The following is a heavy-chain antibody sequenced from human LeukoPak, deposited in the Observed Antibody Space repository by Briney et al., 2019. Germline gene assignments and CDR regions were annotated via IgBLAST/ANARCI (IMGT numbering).Heavy chain of an antibody. J-gene: IGHJ6*03. D-gene: IGHD6-13*01. CDR3: ASSKRSAGGDDYHDMDV. Sequence: ASVKVSCKASGYTFTSYGIGWVRQPPGRGLAWVGWICASYGKKQYAQTLQGGVPMPTDTSTSTAYMELRSLRSDDTAVYYCASSKRSAGGDDYHDMDVWGKGTTVTVSS. V-gene: IGHV1-18*01. CDR1: GYTFTSYG. CDR2: ICASYGKK.